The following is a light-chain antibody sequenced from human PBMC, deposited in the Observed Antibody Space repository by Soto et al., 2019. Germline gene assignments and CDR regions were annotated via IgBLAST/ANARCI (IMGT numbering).Light chain of an antibody. CDR2: WAS. V-gene: IGKV4-1*01. CDR3: QQYFDVPFT. CDR1: RSVLYKSNNKNH. Sequence: DIVMNQSPDSLAVSLGERATMNCKCSRSVLYKSNNKNHLAWYQQKPGQPPQLIIYWASTRESGVPERFSGSGSGTDFTLTISSLEAEDVAFYWCQQYFDVPFTFGGGTKVDIK. J-gene: IGKJ4*01.